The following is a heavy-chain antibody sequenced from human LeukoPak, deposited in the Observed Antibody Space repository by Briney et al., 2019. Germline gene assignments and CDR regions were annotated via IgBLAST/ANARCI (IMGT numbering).Heavy chain of an antibody. CDR3: ARDVTSGSYYVAFDI. D-gene: IGHD1-26*01. J-gene: IGHJ3*02. V-gene: IGHV1-46*01. CDR1: GYTFTSYY. CDR2: INPSGGST. Sequence: ASVKVSCKASGYTFTSYYMHWVRQAPGQGLEWMGIINPSGGSTSYAQKFQGRVTMTRDTSTSTVYMELSSLRSEDTAVYYCARDVTSGSYYVAFDIWGQGTMVTVSS.